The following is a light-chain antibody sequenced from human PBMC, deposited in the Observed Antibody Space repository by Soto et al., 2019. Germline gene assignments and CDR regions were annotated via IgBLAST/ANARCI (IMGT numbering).Light chain of an antibody. Sequence: QSALIQPASVSGSPGQSITISCTGTHSDVGGFDYVSWFQQYPGRAPKLLIFDVRDRPSGVSNRFSGSKSGATASLTISGLQADDEADYYCLSYTSRTNLVVFGTGTKLTVL. CDR3: LSYTSRTNLVV. J-gene: IGLJ2*01. CDR2: DVR. V-gene: IGLV2-14*03. CDR1: HSDVGGFDY.